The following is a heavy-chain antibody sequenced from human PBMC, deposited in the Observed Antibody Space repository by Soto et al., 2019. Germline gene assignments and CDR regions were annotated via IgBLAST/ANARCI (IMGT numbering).Heavy chain of an antibody. D-gene: IGHD3-9*01. CDR1: GGSISSGGYY. Sequence: TSETLSLTCTVSGGSISSGGYYWSWIRQPPGKGLEWIGYIYYSGSTYYNPSLKSRVTISVDTSKNQFSLKLSSVTAADTAVYYCARDHYVYDILTGYGYYYGMDVWGQGTTVTVSS. V-gene: IGHV4-30-4*01. J-gene: IGHJ6*02. CDR2: IYYSGST. CDR3: ARDHYVYDILTGYGYYYGMDV.